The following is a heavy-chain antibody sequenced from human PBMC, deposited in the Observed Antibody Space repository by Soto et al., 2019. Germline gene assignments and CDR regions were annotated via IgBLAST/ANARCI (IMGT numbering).Heavy chain of an antibody. Sequence: XESLRLSCEASGFTFSTSATSWVRQAPGKGLEWVSSISASGASSYYADSVKGRFTISRDNSKNTLYLQMNSLRAEDTALYHCAKGPPIFGAVLSYSFYYGLDVWGQGTTVTVSS. D-gene: IGHD3-3*01. CDR1: GFTFSTSA. CDR3: AKGPPIFGAVLSYSFYYGLDV. V-gene: IGHV3-23*01. CDR2: ISASGASS. J-gene: IGHJ6*02.